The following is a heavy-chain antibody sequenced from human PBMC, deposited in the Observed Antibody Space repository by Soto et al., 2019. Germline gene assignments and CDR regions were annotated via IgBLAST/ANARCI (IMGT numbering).Heavy chain of an antibody. CDR2: TTQDGSVR. V-gene: IGHV3-7*01. Sequence: EVQLVESGGGLVQPGGSLRLSCADSGLKVSSWMSWVRQAPGKGLEWVAMTTQDGSVRHYLDSLKGRFTISRDSAKNSMYLQMYSLTAEDTAMYYCASLDTAVIKTGGYWGQGTQVTVSS. J-gene: IGHJ4*02. D-gene: IGHD5-18*01. CDR1: GLKVSSW. CDR3: ASLDTAVIKTGGY.